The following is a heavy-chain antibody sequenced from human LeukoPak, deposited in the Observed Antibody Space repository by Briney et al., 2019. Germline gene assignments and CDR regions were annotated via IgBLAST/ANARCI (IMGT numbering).Heavy chain of an antibody. CDR2: ISSNGGST. J-gene: IGHJ4*02. CDR3: AREGQLWSLDY. D-gene: IGHD5-18*01. V-gene: IGHV3-64*01. CDR1: GFTFSSYA. Sequence: GGSLRFSCAASGFTFSSYAMHWVRQAPGKGLEYFSAISSNGGSTYYANSVKGRFTISRDNSKNTLYLQMGSLRAEDMAVYYCAREGQLWSLDYWGQGTLVTVSS.